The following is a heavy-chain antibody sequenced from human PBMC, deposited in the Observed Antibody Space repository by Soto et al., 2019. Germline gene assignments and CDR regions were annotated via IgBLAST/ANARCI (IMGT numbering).Heavy chain of an antibody. D-gene: IGHD1-26*01. V-gene: IGHV4-59*01. CDR3: ARVYSGSYSDS. J-gene: IGHJ4*02. CDR1: GGSISSYY. CDR2: IYFRGST. Sequence: SETLSLTCTVSGGSISSYYWSWIRQPPGKGLEWIGYIYFRGSTNYNPSLKSRVTISVDTSKNHFSLKLNSATAADTAMYYCARVYSGSYSDSWGQGTLVTVSS.